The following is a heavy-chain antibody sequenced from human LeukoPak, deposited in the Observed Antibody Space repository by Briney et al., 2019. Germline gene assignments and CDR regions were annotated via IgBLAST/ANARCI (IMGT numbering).Heavy chain of an antibody. Sequence: SETLSLTCTVSGGSISSYYSSWIRQPPGKGLECIGDIHYSWSTNYKPSLKSRVIISVDTSKNQFSLKLSYASGGYYGLGNDFRFDPWGQGTLVTVSS. CDR2: IHYSWST. CDR3: FRFDP. CDR1: GGSISSYY. V-gene: IGHV4-59*01. J-gene: IGHJ5*02. D-gene: IGHD3-10*01.